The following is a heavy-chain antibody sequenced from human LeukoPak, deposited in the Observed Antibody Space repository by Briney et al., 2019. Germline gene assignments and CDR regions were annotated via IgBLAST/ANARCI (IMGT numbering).Heavy chain of an antibody. CDR2: IKQDGSEK. CDR3: VRDPHCSGGSCYSVGFDY. Sequence: GGXLRLSCAASGFTFSTYWMSWVRQAPGKGMEWVADIKQDGSEKNYVESVKGRVTVYRDNAKKSVYMQMNKLRDEDTAIYYCVRDPHCSGGSCYSVGFDYWGQGVLVTVSS. J-gene: IGHJ4*02. V-gene: IGHV3-7*01. D-gene: IGHD2-15*01. CDR1: GFTFSTYW.